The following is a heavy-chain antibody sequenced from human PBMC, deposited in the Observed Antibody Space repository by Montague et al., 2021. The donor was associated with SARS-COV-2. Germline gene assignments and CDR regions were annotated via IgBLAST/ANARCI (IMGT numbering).Heavy chain of an antibody. CDR3: ARGTPRSSPLIVVVPAANSCFDY. CDR2: ISGSGGST. Sequence: SLRLSCAASGFTFSSYAMSWVRQAPGKGLEWVSAISGSGGSTYYADSVKGRFTISRDNSKNTLYLQTNSLRAEDTAVYYCARGTPRSSPLIVVVPAANSCFDYWGQGTLVTVSS. J-gene: IGHJ4*02. CDR1: GFTFSSYA. D-gene: IGHD2-2*01. V-gene: IGHV3-23*01.